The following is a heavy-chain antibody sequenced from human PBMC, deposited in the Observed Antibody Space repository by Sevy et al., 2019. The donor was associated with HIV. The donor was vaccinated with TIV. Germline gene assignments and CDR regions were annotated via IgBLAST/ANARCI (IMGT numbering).Heavy chain of an antibody. Sequence: GGSLRLSCAASGFTFSSYAMSWVRQAPGKGLEWVSAISGSGGSTYYADSVKGRFTISRDNSKNTLYLQMNSLRAEDTAVYYCAFGGFPYYYDSSGYYEFDYLGQGTLVTVSS. CDR1: GFTFSSYA. J-gene: IGHJ4*02. CDR3: AFGGFPYYYDSSGYYEFDY. V-gene: IGHV3-23*01. CDR2: ISGSGGST. D-gene: IGHD3-22*01.